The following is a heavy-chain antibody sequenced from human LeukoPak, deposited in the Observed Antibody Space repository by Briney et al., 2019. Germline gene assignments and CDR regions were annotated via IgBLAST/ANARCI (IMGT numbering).Heavy chain of an antibody. V-gene: IGHV4-34*01. CDR3: ARDLRSSWYRGLAWPADY. D-gene: IGHD6-13*01. CDR1: GGSFSGYY. Sequence: SETLSLTCAVYGGSFSGYYWSWIRQPPGKGLEWIGEINHSGSTNYNPSLKSRVTISVDTSKNQFSLKLSSVTAADTAVYYCARDLRSSWYRGLAWPADYWGQGTLVTVSS. CDR2: INHSGST. J-gene: IGHJ4*02.